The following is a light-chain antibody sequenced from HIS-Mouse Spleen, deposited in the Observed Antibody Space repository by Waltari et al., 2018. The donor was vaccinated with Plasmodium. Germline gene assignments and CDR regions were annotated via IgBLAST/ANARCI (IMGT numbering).Light chain of an antibody. V-gene: IGKV1-39*01. CDR1: KSISSS. J-gene: IGKJ1*01. CDR3: QQNYNTWT. Sequence: TQMTQSPSSLSASVGDRAHMTCRASKSISSSLNWYQQKPGKAHKLRIYAASSLKTGVPSRFSGSGSGTDFTLTISSLQPEAFATYYCQQNYNTWTFGQGTKVEIK. CDR2: AAS.